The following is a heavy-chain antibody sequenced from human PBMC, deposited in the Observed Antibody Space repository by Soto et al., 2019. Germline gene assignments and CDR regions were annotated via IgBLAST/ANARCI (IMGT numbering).Heavy chain of an antibody. J-gene: IGHJ4*02. D-gene: IGHD3-9*01. CDR3: ASRYYHLPAGYRYYESFYLNN. CDR1: GGSISNTSYF. V-gene: IGHV4-39*02. CDR2: MFSTVSS. Sequence: SETLSLTCAVSGGSISNTSYFWGWIRQPQGQGLEWVGTMFSTVSSSYNPSLRVRITVSVDTSKNHFSLRLYSMTASGTAVYYCASRYYHLPAGYRYYESFYLNNWRPGTLVTVSS.